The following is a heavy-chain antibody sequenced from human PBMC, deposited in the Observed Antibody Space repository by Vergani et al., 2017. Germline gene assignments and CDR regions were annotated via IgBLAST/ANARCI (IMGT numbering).Heavy chain of an antibody. V-gene: IGHV1-69*01. CDR1: GGTFSSYA. Sequence: QVQLVQSGAEVKKPGSSVKVSCKASGGTFSSYAISWVRQAPGQGLEWMGGIIPIFGTANYAQKFQGRVTITADESTSTAYMELSSLRSEDTAVYYCARSIVVPAANYYYYYYMDVWGKGTTVTVSS. J-gene: IGHJ6*03. CDR3: ARSIVVPAANYYYYYYMDV. CDR2: IIPIFGTA. D-gene: IGHD2-2*01.